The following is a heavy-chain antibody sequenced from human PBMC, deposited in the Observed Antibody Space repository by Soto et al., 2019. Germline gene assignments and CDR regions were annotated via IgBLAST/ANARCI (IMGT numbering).Heavy chain of an antibody. CDR2: IYYSGST. CDR3: AREDGWWLLRPTGAFDI. J-gene: IGHJ3*02. D-gene: IGHD3-22*01. V-gene: IGHV4-30-4*01. CDR1: GGSISSGDYY. Sequence: PSETLSLTCTVSGGSISSGDYYWSWIRQPPGKGLEWIGYIYYSGSTYYNPSLKSRVTISVDTYKNQFSLKLSSVTAADTAVYYCAREDGWWLLRPTGAFDIWGQGTMVTVSS.